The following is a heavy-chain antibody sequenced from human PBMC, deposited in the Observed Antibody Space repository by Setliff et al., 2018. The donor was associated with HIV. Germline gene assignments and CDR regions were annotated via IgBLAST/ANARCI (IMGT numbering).Heavy chain of an antibody. J-gene: IGHJ4*02. CDR3: ARMYSGCDWSPAGARTRYFDY. Sequence: PSETLSLTCAVSGYSISSGYYWGWIRQPPGKGLEWIGSIYHSGSTYYNPSLKSRVTISVDTSKNQFSLKLSSVTAADTAVYYCARMYSGCDWSPAGARTRYFDYWGQGTLVTVSS. CDR2: IYHSGST. V-gene: IGHV4-38-2*01. CDR1: GYSISSGYY. D-gene: IGHD5-12*01.